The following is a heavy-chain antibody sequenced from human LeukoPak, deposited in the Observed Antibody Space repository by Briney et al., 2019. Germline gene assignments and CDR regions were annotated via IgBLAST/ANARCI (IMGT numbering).Heavy chain of an antibody. CDR1: GFTFSSYS. CDR2: ISSSSSYI. V-gene: IGHV3-21*01. CDR3: ATYRRNYAADY. J-gene: IGHJ4*02. Sequence: GGSLRLSCAASGFTFSSYSMNWVRQAPGKGLEWVSSISSSSSYIYYADSVKGRFTISRDNAKNSLYLQMNSLRAEDTAVYYCATYRRNYAADYWGQGTLVTVSS. D-gene: IGHD1-7*01.